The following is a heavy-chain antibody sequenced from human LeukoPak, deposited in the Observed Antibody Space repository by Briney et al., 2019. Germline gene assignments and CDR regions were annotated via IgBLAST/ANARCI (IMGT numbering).Heavy chain of an antibody. V-gene: IGHV3-23*01. CDR1: DFSFITYA. D-gene: IGHD6-19*01. Sequence: GGSLRLSCAGSDFSFITYAMSWVRQAPGKGLEWVSTITGRGDATYYADSVKGRFTISRDNSKNTLYLQMNSLRAEDTAVYYCAVCHWHSSGCRNDYWGQGTLVTVSS. J-gene: IGHJ4*02. CDR2: ITGRGDAT. CDR3: AVCHWHSSGCRNDY.